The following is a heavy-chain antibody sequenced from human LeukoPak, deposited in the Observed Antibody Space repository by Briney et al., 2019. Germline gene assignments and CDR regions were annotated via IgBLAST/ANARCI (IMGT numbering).Heavy chain of an antibody. CDR3: ARSPLYSSSWYFDY. J-gene: IGHJ4*02. CDR1: GYSISSSYY. Sequence: SETLSLTCTVSGYSISSSYYWSWIRQPPGKGLEWIGYIYYSGSTNYNPSLKSRVTISVDTSKNQFSLKLSSVTAADTAVYYCARSPLYSSSWYFDYWGQGTLVTVSS. D-gene: IGHD6-13*01. V-gene: IGHV4-61*01. CDR2: IYYSGST.